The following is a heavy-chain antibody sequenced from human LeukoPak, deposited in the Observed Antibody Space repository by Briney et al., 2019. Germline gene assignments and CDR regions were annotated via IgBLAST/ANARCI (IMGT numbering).Heavy chain of an antibody. V-gene: IGHV4-34*01. Sequence: SETLSLTCAVYGGSFSGYYWSWIRQPPGKGLEWIGEINHSGSTNYNPSLKSRVTISVDTSKNQFSLELSSVTAADTAVYYCARGRRVLTYFDYWGQGTLVTVSS. J-gene: IGHJ4*02. CDR2: INHSGST. D-gene: IGHD3-9*01. CDR3: ARGRRVLTYFDY. CDR1: GGSFSGYY.